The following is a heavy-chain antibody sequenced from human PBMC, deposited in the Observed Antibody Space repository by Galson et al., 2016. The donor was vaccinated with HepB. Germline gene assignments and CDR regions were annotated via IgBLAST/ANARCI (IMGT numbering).Heavy chain of an antibody. CDR3: ARGDSGGYNPDAVDI. V-gene: IGHV3-53*01. J-gene: IGHJ3*02. CDR2: IYSGGTT. D-gene: IGHD3-22*01. CDR1: GFSVSSKY. Sequence: SLRLSCAASGFSVSSKYMSWVRQAPGKGLEWFSSIYSGGTTYYADSVRGRFTISRDNSKNTVYLQMNSLRAEDTAVFYGARGDSGGYNPDAVDIWGQGTMVTVSS.